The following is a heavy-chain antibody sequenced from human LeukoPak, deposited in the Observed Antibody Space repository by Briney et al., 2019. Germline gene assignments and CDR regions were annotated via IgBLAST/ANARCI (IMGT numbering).Heavy chain of an antibody. V-gene: IGHV3-48*01. J-gene: IGHJ4*02. D-gene: IGHD6-19*01. Sequence: GGSLRLSCAASGFTFSTYSMNWVRQAPGKGLEWVSYISSSSSTIYYADSVKGRFTISRDNAKNSLYLQMNSLRAEDTAVYHCARARLYSSGWYMDQWGQGTLGTVSS. CDR2: ISSSSSTI. CDR1: GFTFSTYS. CDR3: ARARLYSSGWYMDQ.